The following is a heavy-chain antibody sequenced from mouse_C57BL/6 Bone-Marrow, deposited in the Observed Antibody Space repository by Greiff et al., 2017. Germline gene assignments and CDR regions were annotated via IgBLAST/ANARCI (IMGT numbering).Heavy chain of an antibody. D-gene: IGHD1-1*01. Sequence: QVQLQQPGAELVKPGASVKLSCKASGYTFTSYWMHWVKQRPGRGLAWIGRLAPNSGGTKYNEKFKSTATLTVDKPSSTAYMQLSSLTSEDSAVYYCARRTTVVATRAYWYFDVWGTGTTVTVSS. J-gene: IGHJ1*03. CDR3: ARRTTVVATRAYWYFDV. CDR2: LAPNSGGT. CDR1: GYTFTSYW. V-gene: IGHV1-72*01.